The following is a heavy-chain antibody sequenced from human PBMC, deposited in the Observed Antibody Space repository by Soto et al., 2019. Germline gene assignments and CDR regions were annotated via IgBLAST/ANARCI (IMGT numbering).Heavy chain of an antibody. D-gene: IGHD3-3*01. CDR1: GGSISSGGYY. CDR3: ARYDFWSGYSTGDYYGMDV. Sequence: QVQLQESGPGLVKPSQTLSLTCTVSGGSISSGGYYWSWIRQHPGKGLEWIGYSYYSGSTYYNPSLKSRVTISVDTSKNQFALKLSSVSAADTAVYYCARYDFWSGYSTGDYYGMDVWGRGTTVTVSS. J-gene: IGHJ6*02. CDR2: SYYSGST. V-gene: IGHV4-31*03.